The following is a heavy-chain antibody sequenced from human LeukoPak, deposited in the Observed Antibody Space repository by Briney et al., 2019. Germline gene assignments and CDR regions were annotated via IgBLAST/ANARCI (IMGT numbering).Heavy chain of an antibody. CDR3: ARDFGGRVVSPGMDV. CDR2: INSDECST. D-gene: IGHD3-10*01. CDR1: GFTVSSYW. J-gene: IGHJ6*02. Sequence: GGSLRLSCAASGFTVSSYWMHWVRQAPGQGLVWVSRINSDECSTTYADSVKGRFTISRDNAKNTLYLQMNSLRAEDTAVYYCARDFGGRVVSPGMDVWGQGTTVTVS. V-gene: IGHV3-74*01.